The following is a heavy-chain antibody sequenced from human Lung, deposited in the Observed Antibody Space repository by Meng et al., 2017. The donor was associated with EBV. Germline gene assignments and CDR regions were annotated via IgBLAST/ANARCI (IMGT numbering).Heavy chain of an antibody. J-gene: IGHJ4*02. CDR2: INAGNGNT. CDR3: ARTGCSSSSCYDY. Sequence: QVQLVTSGAEVKKPGASVKVSCKASGYSFTTYAMHWVRQAPGQRLEWMGWINAGNGNTKYSEKFQSRVTITRDTAASTAYMELSSLRSEDTAVYYCARTGCSSSSCYDYWGQGTLVTVSS. V-gene: IGHV1-3*01. D-gene: IGHD2-2*01. CDR1: GYSFTTYA.